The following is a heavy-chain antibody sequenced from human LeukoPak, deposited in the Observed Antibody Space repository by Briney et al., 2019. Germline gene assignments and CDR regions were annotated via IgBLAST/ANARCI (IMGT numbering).Heavy chain of an antibody. J-gene: IGHJ4*02. V-gene: IGHV3-33*01. Sequence: GGSLRLSCAASGFTFSSYGMHWVRQAPGKGLEWVAVIWYDGSNKYYADSVKGRFTISRDNSKNTLYLQMNSLRAEDTAVCYCARGGDIVVVPAAVYFDYWGQGTLVTVSS. D-gene: IGHD2-2*01. CDR2: IWYDGSNK. CDR3: ARGGDIVVVPAAVYFDY. CDR1: GFTFSSYG.